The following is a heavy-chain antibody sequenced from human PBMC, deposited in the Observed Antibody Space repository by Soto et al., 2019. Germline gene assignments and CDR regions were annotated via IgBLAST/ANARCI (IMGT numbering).Heavy chain of an antibody. CDR2: ISNDGSDK. J-gene: IGHJ4*02. CDR1: GFTFSRHG. D-gene: IGHD6-13*01. Sequence: GGSLRLSCAAFGFTFSRHGMHWVRQAPGKGLEWVAVISNDGSDKYYADSVKGRFTISRDNSKITLYLQMNSLGAEDTAVYYCAKDGDVAAAGYYFDYWGQGTLVTVSS. CDR3: AKDGDVAAAGYYFDY. V-gene: IGHV3-30*18.